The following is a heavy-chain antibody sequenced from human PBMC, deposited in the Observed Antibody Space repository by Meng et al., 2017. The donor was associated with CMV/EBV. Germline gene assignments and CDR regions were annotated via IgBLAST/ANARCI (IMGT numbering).Heavy chain of an antibody. CDR2: ISYDGSNK. Sequence: GGSLRLSCAASGFTFSSYAMHWVRQAPGKGLEWVAVISYDGSNKYYADSVKGRFTISRDNSKNTLYLQMNSLRAEDTAVYYCARDLSGQLVPATLNYYNYYGMDVWGQGTTVTVSS. V-gene: IGHV3-30-3*01. D-gene: IGHD6-6*01. J-gene: IGHJ6*02. CDR3: ARDLSGQLVPATLNYYNYYGMDV. CDR1: GFTFSSYA.